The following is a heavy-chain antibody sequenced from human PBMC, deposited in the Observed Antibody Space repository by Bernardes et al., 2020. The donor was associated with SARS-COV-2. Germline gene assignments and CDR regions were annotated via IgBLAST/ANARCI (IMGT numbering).Heavy chain of an antibody. CDR3: AYSRHGNGWGSFDN. D-gene: IGHD6-19*01. CDR1: GFSLSTSGVG. V-gene: IGHV2-5*02. Sequence: SGPTLGKPTHTLTLTCTFSGFSLSTSGVGVGWIRQPPGKGLEWLALIYWDDDKRYRPSLKRRLTITKDTSKNQVVLTMTNMDPVDTATYYCAYSRHGNGWGSFDNWGQGTLVTVSS. CDR2: IYWDDDK. J-gene: IGHJ4*02.